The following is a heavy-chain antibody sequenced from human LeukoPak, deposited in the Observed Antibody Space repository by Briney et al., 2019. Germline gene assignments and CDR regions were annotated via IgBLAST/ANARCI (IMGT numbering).Heavy chain of an antibody. J-gene: IGHJ3*02. D-gene: IGHD5-18*01. CDR1: GYTFTGNY. CDR2: INANSGGT. CDR3: ASMDTAMVTNAFDI. Sequence: ASVKVSCKASGYTFTGNYMQWARQAPGQGLEWMGWINANSGGTKYAQKFQGGVTMTRDTSISTAYMELSRLRSDDTAVYYCASMDTAMVTNAFDIWGQGTMVTVSS. V-gene: IGHV1-2*02.